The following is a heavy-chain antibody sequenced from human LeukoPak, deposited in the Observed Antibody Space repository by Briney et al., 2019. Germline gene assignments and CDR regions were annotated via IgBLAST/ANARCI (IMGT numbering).Heavy chain of an antibody. CDR1: GYTFTSYG. V-gene: IGHV1-18*01. D-gene: IGHD2-15*01. J-gene: IGHJ4*02. CDR3: ARGYCSGGSCYSVDY. Sequence: GASVKVSCKASGYTFTSYGTSWVRQAPGQGLEWMGWISAYNGNTNYAQKLQGRVTMTTDTSTSTAYMELRSLRSDDTAVYYCARGYCSGGSCYSVDYWGQGTLVTVSS. CDR2: ISAYNGNT.